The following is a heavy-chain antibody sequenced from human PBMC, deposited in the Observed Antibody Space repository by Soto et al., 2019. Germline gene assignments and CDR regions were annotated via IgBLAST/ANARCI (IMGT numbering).Heavy chain of an antibody. CDR2: ISAYNGNT. J-gene: IGHJ6*02. V-gene: IGHV1-18*04. CDR1: GYTFTSYG. Sequence: ASVKVSCKASGYTFTSYGISWGRQAPGQGLEWMGWISAYNGNTNYAQKLQGRVTMTTDTSTSTAYMELTRLTSDDTAIYYCARGDSTDCSNGVCSFFYNHDMDVWGQGTTVTVSS. CDR3: ARGDSTDCSNGVCSFFYNHDMDV. D-gene: IGHD2-8*01.